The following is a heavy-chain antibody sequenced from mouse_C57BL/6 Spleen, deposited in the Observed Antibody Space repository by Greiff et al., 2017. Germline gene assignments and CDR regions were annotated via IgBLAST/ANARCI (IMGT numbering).Heavy chain of an antibody. V-gene: IGHV3-6*01. J-gene: IGHJ1*03. D-gene: IGHD2-4*01. CDR1: GYSITRGYY. CDR2: ISYDGSN. CDR3: ARGGGDYDGWYFDV. Sequence: EVQRVESGPGLVKPSQSLSLTCSVTGYSITRGYYWNWIRQFPGNKLEWMGYISYDGSNNYNPSLKNRISITRDTSKNQFFLKLNSVTTEDTATYYCARGGGDYDGWYFDVWGTGTTVTVSS.